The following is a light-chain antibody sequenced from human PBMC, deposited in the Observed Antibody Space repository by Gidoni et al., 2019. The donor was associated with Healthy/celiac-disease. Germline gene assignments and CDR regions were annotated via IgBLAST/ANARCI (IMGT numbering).Light chain of an antibody. J-gene: IGKJ4*01. Sequence: EIVMTQSPATLSVSPGERATPSCRASQSVSSNLAWYQQKPGQAPRLLIYGASTRATGIPARFSGSGSGTEFTLTISSLQSEDFAVYYCQQYNNWPLTLTFXGXTKVEIK. CDR3: QQYNNWPLTLT. CDR2: GAS. CDR1: QSVSSN. V-gene: IGKV3-15*01.